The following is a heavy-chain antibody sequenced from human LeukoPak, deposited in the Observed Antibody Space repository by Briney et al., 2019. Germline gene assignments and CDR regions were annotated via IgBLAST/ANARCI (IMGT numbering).Heavy chain of an antibody. CDR2: INPNSGGT. CDR3: ARGYCSGDCFTLFDY. J-gene: IGHJ4*02. V-gene: IGHV1-2*02. Sequence: GASVTLFCKASGYMFTGYYMHWVRQAPGQGLEWMGWINPNSGGTNYAQKFQGRVTMTRDTSISTAYMELSSLRSDDTAVYYCARGYCSGDCFTLFDYWGQGTLVTVSS. D-gene: IGHD2-21*02. CDR1: GYMFTGYY.